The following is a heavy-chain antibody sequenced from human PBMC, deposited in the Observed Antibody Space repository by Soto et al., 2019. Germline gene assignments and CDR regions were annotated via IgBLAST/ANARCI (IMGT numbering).Heavy chain of an antibody. D-gene: IGHD3-16*01. CDR2: ICYSGST. J-gene: IGHJ5*02. CDR3: ARGAYYVSP. Sequence: QVQLQESGPGLVKPSETLSLTCTVSGGSLNISCWSWIRQPPGKGLEWIGFICYSGSTKYNPSLESRVTMSVDPSKNYSSLKVSSVTAAATAVYYCARGAYYVSPWGHGTLVTVSS. V-gene: IGHV4-59*01. CDR1: GGSLNISC.